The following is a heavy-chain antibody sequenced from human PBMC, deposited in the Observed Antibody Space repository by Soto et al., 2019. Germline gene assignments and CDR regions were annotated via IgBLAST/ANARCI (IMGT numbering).Heavy chain of an antibody. CDR2: ISGSGGST. CDR1: GFTFSSYD. Sequence: EVQLLEAGGGLVQPGGSLRLSCAASGFTFSSYDMSWVRQAAGKGLEWVSAISGSGGSTYYADSVKGRFTISRDNSKNTLYLQMNSLRAEDTSVYYCAKEIVLMVYAILDENDYWGQGTLVTVSS. V-gene: IGHV3-23*01. D-gene: IGHD2-8*01. J-gene: IGHJ4*02. CDR3: AKEIVLMVYAILDENDY.